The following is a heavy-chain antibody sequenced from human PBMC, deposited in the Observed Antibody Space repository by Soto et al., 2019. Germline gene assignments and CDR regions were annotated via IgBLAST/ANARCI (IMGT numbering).Heavy chain of an antibody. CDR3: AKDRADCSSTSCYFDY. V-gene: IGHV3-23*01. CDR2: SSGGGGST. Sequence: EGQLLESGGGLVQPGGSLRLSCAASGFTFSSYAMSWVRQAPGKGLEWVSGSSGGGGSTYYADSVKGRFTISRDNSKNTLYLQMNSMRAEDTAIYYCAKDRADCSSTSCYFDYWGQGALVTVSS. CDR1: GFTFSSYA. D-gene: IGHD2-2*01. J-gene: IGHJ4*02.